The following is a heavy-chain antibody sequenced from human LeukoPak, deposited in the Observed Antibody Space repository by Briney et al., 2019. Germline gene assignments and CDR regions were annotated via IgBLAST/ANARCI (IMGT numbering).Heavy chain of an antibody. J-gene: IGHJ4*02. D-gene: IGHD2-2*01. CDR2: INHSGST. V-gene: IGHV4-34*01. CDR1: GGSFSGYY. CDR3: AREYGDY. Sequence: SETLSLTCAVYGGSFSGYYWSWIRQPPGKGLEWIGEINHSGSTNYNPSLKSRVTISVDTSKNQFSLKLSTVTAANTAVYYCAREYGDYWGQGTLVTVSS.